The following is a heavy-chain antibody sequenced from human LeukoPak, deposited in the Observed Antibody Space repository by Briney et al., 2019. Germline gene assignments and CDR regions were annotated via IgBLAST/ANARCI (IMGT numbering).Heavy chain of an antibody. Sequence: ASVKVSCKVSGYTLTELSMHWVRQAPGKGLEWMGGFDPEDGETIYAQKFQGRVTMTEDTSTDTAYMELSSLRSEDTAVYYCATPPDNYDSSGYYLDYWGQGTLVTVSS. D-gene: IGHD3-22*01. CDR1: GYTLTELS. CDR3: ATPPDNYDSSGYYLDY. V-gene: IGHV1-24*01. CDR2: FDPEDGET. J-gene: IGHJ4*02.